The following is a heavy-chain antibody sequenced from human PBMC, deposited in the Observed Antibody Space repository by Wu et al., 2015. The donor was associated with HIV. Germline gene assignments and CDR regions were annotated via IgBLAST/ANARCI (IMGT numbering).Heavy chain of an antibody. CDR2: INPSGGST. V-gene: IGHV1-46*01. D-gene: IGHD4-17*01. Sequence: QVQLVQSGAEVKKPGASVKVSCKASGYTFTDYYIHWVRQAPGQGLEWMGIINPSGGSTHYAQEFQGRVTMTRNTSISTAYMELSSLRSEDTAVYYCARRVYGDYLNYYYYYGMDVWGQGTTVTVSS. J-gene: IGHJ6*02. CDR3: ARRVYGDYLNYYYYYGMDV. CDR1: GYTFTDYY.